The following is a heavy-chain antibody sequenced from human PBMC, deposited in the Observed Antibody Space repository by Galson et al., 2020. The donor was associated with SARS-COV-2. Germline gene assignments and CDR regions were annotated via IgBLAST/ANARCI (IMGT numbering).Heavy chain of an antibody. CDR1: GFSLDIAAVG. Sequence: SGPTLVKPTQTLTLTCTFSGFSLDIAAVGVGWIRQPPGEALECLGVIYWNDDKRYSPSLRSRISITKDTSKNQVVLTLTNMDPVDTGTYYCARAVAGTVGYFDPWGQGTLVTVSS. D-gene: IGHD6-19*01. CDR2: IYWNDDK. CDR3: ARAVAGTVGYFDP. V-gene: IGHV2-5*04. J-gene: IGHJ5*02.